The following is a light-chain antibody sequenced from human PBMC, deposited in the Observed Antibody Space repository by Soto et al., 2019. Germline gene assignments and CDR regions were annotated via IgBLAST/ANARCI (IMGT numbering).Light chain of an antibody. Sequence: EIEMTQSPSTLSVSQGERATLSCRASQSVRSNLAWYQQRPGQAPRLLIYGASTRATGIPARFSGSGSGTEFALTISSLQSEDFAVYYCQQYNNWPPWTFGQGTKVDIK. CDR1: QSVRSN. CDR2: GAS. J-gene: IGKJ1*01. CDR3: QQYNNWPPWT. V-gene: IGKV3-15*01.